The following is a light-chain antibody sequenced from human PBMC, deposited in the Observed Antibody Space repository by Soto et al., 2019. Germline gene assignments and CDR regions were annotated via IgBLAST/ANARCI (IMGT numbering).Light chain of an antibody. Sequence: QSALTQPPSASGTPGQRVTFSCSGSSSNIGSNTVNWYQQLPGTAPKLLIYSNNQRPSGVPDRFSGSKSGTSASLAISGLQSEDEADYYCAAWDDSLNGFYVFGTGTKVTVL. CDR3: AAWDDSLNGFYV. CDR2: SNN. J-gene: IGLJ1*01. CDR1: SSNIGSNT. V-gene: IGLV1-44*01.